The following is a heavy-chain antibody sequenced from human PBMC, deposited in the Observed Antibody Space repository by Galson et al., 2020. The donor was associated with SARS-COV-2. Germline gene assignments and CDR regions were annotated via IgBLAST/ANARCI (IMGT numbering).Heavy chain of an antibody. D-gene: IGHD3-3*01. CDR1: GFTFDRHG. Sequence: GGSLRLSCAASGFTFDRHGFSWVRQAPGKGLEWVAAISGSGENTYYSDSVKGRFTISRDNSNNTLFLHMNSLRADDSAVYYCASNYEFWSGDYDVYFNNWGQGSQVTVSS. CDR3: ASNYEFWSGDYDVYFNN. J-gene: IGHJ4*02. CDR2: ISGSGENT. V-gene: IGHV3-23*01.